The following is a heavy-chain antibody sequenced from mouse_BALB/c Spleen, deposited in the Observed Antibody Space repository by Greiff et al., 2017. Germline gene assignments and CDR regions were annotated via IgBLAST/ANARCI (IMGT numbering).Heavy chain of an antibody. CDR1: GYTFTDYA. Sequence: QVQLQQSGAELVRPGVSVKISCKGSGYTFTDYAMHWVKQSHAKSLEWIGVISTYYGDASYNQKFKDKATLTADKSSSTAYMQLSSLTSEDSAVYYCAYRYDGWDYWGQGTSVTVSS. D-gene: IGHD2-14*01. V-gene: IGHV1-67*01. CDR2: ISTYYGDA. CDR3: AYRYDGWDY. J-gene: IGHJ4*01.